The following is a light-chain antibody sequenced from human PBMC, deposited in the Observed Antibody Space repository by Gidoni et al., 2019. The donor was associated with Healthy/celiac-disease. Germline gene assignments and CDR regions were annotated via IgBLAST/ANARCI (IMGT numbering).Light chain of an antibody. V-gene: IGLV2-14*01. J-gene: IGLJ3*02. Sequence: QSALTQPASVSGSPGQSITISCTGTSSDVGGYNYVSWYQQHPGQPPKLMIYEVSNRPSGVSKRVSGSKSGNTASLNISGLQAEDEADYYCSSYTSSSTPVFGGGTKLTVL. CDR2: EVS. CDR3: SSYTSSSTPV. CDR1: SSDVGGYNY.